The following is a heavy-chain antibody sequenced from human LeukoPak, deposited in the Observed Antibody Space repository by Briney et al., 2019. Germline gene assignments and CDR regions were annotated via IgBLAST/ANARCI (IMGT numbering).Heavy chain of an antibody. CDR1: GYSFTNYW. CDR3: ARADGYWGLS. J-gene: IGHJ5*02. CDR2: IYPGDSDT. D-gene: IGHD5-24*01. Sequence: GESLKISCKGSGYSFTNYWIAWVRRMPGKGLEWMGIIYPGDSDTRYSPSFQGQVIFSADKSISTAYLQWTSLKASDTAMYYCARADGYWGLSWGQGTLVTVSS. V-gene: IGHV5-51*01.